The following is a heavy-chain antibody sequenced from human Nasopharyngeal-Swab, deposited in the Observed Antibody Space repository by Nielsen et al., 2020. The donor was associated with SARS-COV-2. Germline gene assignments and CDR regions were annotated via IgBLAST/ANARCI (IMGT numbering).Heavy chain of an antibody. D-gene: IGHD3-22*01. Sequence: GGSLRLSYAASGFTFSSYSMNWVRQAPGKGLEWVSYISSSSSTIYYADSVKGRFTISRDNAKNSLYLQMNSLRAEDTAVYYCARSLYYCDSSGYPSSYYFDYWGQGTLVTVSS. CDR2: ISSSSSTI. CDR1: GFTFSSYS. CDR3: ARSLYYCDSSGYPSSYYFDY. V-gene: IGHV3-48*01. J-gene: IGHJ4*02.